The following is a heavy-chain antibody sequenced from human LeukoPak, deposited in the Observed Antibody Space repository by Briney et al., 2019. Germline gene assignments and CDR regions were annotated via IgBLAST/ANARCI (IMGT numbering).Heavy chain of an antibody. CDR1: GFTFSSYC. CDR3: ARAPHIVVVTAIAFDY. Sequence: GGSLRLSCAASGFTFSSYCMSWVRQAPGKGLEWVANIKQDGSEKYYVDSVKGRFTISRDNAKNSLYLQMNSLRAEDTAVYYCARAPHIVVVTAIAFDYWGQGTLATVSS. CDR2: IKQDGSEK. D-gene: IGHD2-21*02. V-gene: IGHV3-7*03. J-gene: IGHJ4*02.